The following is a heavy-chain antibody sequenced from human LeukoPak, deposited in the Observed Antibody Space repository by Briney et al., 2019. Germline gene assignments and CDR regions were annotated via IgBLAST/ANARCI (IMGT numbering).Heavy chain of an antibody. Sequence: GGSLRLSCAASGFTFSSNSMSWVCQAPGQGLDRVSSITGSGGNTYYADSVKGRFTISRDNSKNTLYLQMNSLRGDATAVYYCTKRSSTVTPKTYYFDYWGQGTLVTVSS. CDR3: TKRSSTVTPKTYYFDY. CDR1: GFTFSSNS. J-gene: IGHJ4*02. D-gene: IGHD4-17*01. V-gene: IGHV3-23*01. CDR2: ITGSGGNT.